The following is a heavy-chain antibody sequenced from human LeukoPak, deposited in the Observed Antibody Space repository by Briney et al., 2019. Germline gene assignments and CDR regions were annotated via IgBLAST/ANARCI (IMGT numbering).Heavy chain of an antibody. Sequence: GGSLRLSCTASRLTFSDYSMNWVRQAPGKGLEWVASITSSSAYIHYADSVKGRFTISRDNAKNSLFLQMSSLRAEDTAVYYCTRDGKTYDFWSGHTYYFDSWGQGTMVTVSS. CDR3: TRDGKTYDFWSGHTYYFDS. D-gene: IGHD3-3*01. J-gene: IGHJ4*02. CDR2: ITSSSAYI. CDR1: RLTFSDYS. V-gene: IGHV3-21*06.